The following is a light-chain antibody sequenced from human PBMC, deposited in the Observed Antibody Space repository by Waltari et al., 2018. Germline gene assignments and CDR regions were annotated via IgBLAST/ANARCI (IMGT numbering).Light chain of an antibody. V-gene: IGLV7-43*01. CDR2: STV. J-gene: IGLJ3*02. CDR1: AGPVTSNNF. Sequence: QTVVTQEPSLTVSPGGTVTLTCASTAGPVTSNNFPNRFQPKPGTPPRALIYSTVDRPSWPPARLSGSLLGGKAALTLSGVQPEDEADYYCQLYYGGTLVFGGGTKVTVL. CDR3: QLYYGGTLV.